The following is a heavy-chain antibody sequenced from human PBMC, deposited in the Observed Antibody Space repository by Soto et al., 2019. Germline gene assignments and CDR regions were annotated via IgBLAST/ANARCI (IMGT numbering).Heavy chain of an antibody. CDR3: TTDQPNYYG. CDR1: SVSNAW. D-gene: IGHD3-10*01. J-gene: IGHJ4*02. CDR2: IKSKTDGGTT. V-gene: IGHV3-15*07. Sequence: SVSNAWMNWVRQAPGKGLEWVGRIKSKTDGGTTDYAAPVKGRFTISRDDSKNTLYLQMNSLKTEDTAAYYCTTDQPNYYGRGQGTLVTVSS.